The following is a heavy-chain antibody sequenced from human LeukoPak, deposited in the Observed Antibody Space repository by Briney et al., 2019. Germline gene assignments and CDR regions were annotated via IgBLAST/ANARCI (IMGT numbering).Heavy chain of an antibody. Sequence: GESLQISCQGSGYTFTNNWIGWVRPTPGKGLEWMGIIYPRDSDIRYSPSFQGQVTISADKSIRIAYLQWSSLKASDTATYYCARLGSGSHYGMDVWGQGTTVTVSS. CDR2: IYPRDSDI. V-gene: IGHV5-51*01. D-gene: IGHD1-26*01. J-gene: IGHJ6*02. CDR3: ARLGSGSHYGMDV. CDR1: GYTFTNNW.